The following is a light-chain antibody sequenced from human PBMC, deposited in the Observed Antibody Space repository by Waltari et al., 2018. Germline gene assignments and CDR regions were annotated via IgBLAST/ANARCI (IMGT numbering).Light chain of an antibody. CDR3: QQYYIAPWT. CDR1: QSVSYRPDNKNY. Sequence: DVVMTQYTHSLAVSLGERATINCQSHQSVSYRPDNKNYLAWFQQQPGQPPKLLIYWASTRESGVPDRFTGSGSGTDFTLTINSLQAEDVAVYYCQQYYIAPWTFGQGSKVEIK. CDR2: WAS. V-gene: IGKV4-1*01. J-gene: IGKJ1*01.